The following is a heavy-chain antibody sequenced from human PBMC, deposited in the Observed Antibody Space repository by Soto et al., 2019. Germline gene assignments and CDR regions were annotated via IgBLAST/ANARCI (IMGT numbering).Heavy chain of an antibody. D-gene: IGHD3-22*01. CDR3: ARSPYYYDSSGYWGY. Sequence: GGSLRLSCAASGFTFSDYYMSWIRQAPGKGLGWVSYISSSGSTIYYADSVKGRFTISRDNAKNSLYLQMNSLRAEDTAVYYCARSPYYYDSSGYWGYWGQGTLVTVSS. CDR1: GFTFSDYY. V-gene: IGHV3-11*01. J-gene: IGHJ4*02. CDR2: ISSSGSTI.